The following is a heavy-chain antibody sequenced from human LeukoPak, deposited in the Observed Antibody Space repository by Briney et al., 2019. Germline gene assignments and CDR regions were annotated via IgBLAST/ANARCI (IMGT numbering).Heavy chain of an antibody. CDR3: ARGEGNDYVWGSFYYYLDV. D-gene: IGHD3-16*01. J-gene: IGHJ6*03. V-gene: IGHV4-34*01. Sequence: PSETLSLTCGVSGESFNGYYWTWIRQSPGKGRGWIGEINDIGHTNYNSALKSRVTILLDTSKKQFSLRLSSVTAADTAVYYCARGEGNDYVWGSFYYYLDVWGKGTTVTVSS. CDR1: GESFNGYY. CDR2: INDIGHT.